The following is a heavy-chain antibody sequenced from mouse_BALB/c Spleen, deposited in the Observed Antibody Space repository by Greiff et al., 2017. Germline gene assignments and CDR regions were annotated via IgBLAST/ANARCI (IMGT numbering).Heavy chain of an antibody. CDR1: GYSITSDYA. V-gene: IGHV3-2*02. J-gene: IGHJ2*01. Sequence: EVKLMESGPGLVTPSQSLSLTCTVTGYSITSDYAWYWIRQFPGNKLEWMGYISYSGSTSYNPSLKSRISITRDTSKNQFFLQLNSVTTEDTATYYCSRALADLDDWGQGTTLAVSS. CDR2: ISYSGST. CDR3: SRALADLDD. D-gene: IGHD3-3*01.